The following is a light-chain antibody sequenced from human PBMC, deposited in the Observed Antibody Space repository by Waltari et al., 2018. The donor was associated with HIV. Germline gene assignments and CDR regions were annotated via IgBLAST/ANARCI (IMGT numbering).Light chain of an antibody. CDR3: QQYGGSPPVT. CDR1: QRVSSTF. J-gene: IGKJ5*01. Sequence: EVVLTQSPGTLSLSPGERATLSCRASQRVSSTFLAWYQQTPGQAPRLLSYAASSRATGIPDRFSGSGSGTDFTLTISRLEPEDFAVYYCQQYGGSPPVTFGQGTRLEIK. V-gene: IGKV3-20*01. CDR2: AAS.